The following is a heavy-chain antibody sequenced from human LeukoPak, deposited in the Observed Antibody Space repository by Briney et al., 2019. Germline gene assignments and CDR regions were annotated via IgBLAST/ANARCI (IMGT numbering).Heavy chain of an antibody. V-gene: IGHV3-33*08. Sequence: PGGSLRLSCAASGFTFSSYGMHWVRQAPGKGLEWVAVIWYDGSNKYYADSVKGRFTISRDNSKNTLYLQMNSLRAEDTAVYYCANHLACGSTSCPPFDYWGQGTLVTVSS. CDR1: GFTFSSYG. CDR3: ANHLACGSTSCPPFDY. D-gene: IGHD2-2*01. CDR2: IWYDGSNK. J-gene: IGHJ4*02.